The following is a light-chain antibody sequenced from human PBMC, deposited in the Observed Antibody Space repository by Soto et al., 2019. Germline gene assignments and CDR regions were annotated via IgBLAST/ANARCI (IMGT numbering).Light chain of an antibody. CDR3: QQYGYSPA. J-gene: IGKJ4*01. V-gene: IGKV3-20*01. Sequence: EHVLTQIPSTLSLPLGGRAQLSCRASQSVSNNYLAWYQQKRGQGPRLLIYGASRRATGIPDRFSGSGSGTDFTLTINRLEPEYFALYYCQQYGYSPAFGGGTK. CDR2: GAS. CDR1: QSVSNNY.